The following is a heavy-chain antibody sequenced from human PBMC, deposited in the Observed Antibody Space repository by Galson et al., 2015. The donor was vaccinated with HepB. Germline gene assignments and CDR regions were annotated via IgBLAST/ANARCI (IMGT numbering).Heavy chain of an antibody. CDR3: AKSLMVRGVYYFDY. V-gene: IGHV3-30*18. J-gene: IGHJ4*02. Sequence: SLRLSCAASGFTFISYGMHWVRQAPGKGLEWVAVISYDGSNKYYADSVKGRFTISRDNSKNTLYLQMNSLRAEDTAVYYCAKSLMVRGVYYFDYWGQGTLVTVSS. CDR1: GFTFISYG. D-gene: IGHD3-10*01. CDR2: ISYDGSNK.